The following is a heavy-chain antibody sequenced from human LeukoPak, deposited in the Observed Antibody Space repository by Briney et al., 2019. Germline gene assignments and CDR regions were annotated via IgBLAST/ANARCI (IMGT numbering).Heavy chain of an antibody. CDR1: GGSFSGYY. Sequence: SETLSLTCAVYGGSFSGYYWSWIRQPPGKGLEWIGEINHSGSTNYNPSLKSRVTMSVDTSKNQFSLKLSSVTAADTAVYYCARQGAAAAGFYYYYYMDVWGKGTTVTISS. D-gene: IGHD6-13*01. CDR3: ARQGAAAAGFYYYYYMDV. CDR2: INHSGST. J-gene: IGHJ6*03. V-gene: IGHV4-34*01.